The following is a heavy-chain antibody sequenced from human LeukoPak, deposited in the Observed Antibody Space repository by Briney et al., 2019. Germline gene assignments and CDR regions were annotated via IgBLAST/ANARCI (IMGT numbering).Heavy chain of an antibody. J-gene: IGHJ4*02. Sequence: GGSLRLSCAASGFTFDDYAMNWVRQAPGKGLEWASYITTGGSTTHYADSVKGRFTISRDNAKNSLYLQMSSLRAEDTAVYYCASLDRGSYYSFDYWGQGTLVTVSS. V-gene: IGHV3-48*03. CDR3: ASLDRGSYYSFDY. CDR2: ITTGGSTT. CDR1: GFTFDDYA. D-gene: IGHD1-26*01.